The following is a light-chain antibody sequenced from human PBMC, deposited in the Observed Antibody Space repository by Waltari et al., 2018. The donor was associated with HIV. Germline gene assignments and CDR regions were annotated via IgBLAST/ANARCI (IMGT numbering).Light chain of an antibody. CDR2: GAF. J-gene: IGKJ1*01. CDR1: QSLDNNY. Sequence: EIVLTQSLGTLSLSPGQTATLSCRASQSLDNNYLAWYQQRPGQAPRLLMYGAFRRAAGIPDRFSGSGSGTDFTLTINRLEPEDFAVYYCQQYATSWTFGQGTKVEIK. CDR3: QQYATSWT. V-gene: IGKV3-20*01.